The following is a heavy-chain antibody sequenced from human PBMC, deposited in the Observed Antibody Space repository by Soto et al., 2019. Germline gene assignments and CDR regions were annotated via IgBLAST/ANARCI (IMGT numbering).Heavy chain of an antibody. J-gene: IGHJ4*02. D-gene: IGHD6-6*01. CDR2: IGYDGSNK. V-gene: IGHV3-30*02. Sequence: GGSLRLSCAASGFTFSSYGMHWVRQAPGKGLEWVAFIGYDGSNKYYADSVKGRLTISRDNSKNTLYLQMNSLRAEDTAVYYCAREQGGYRISFYFHXWGQVTLLTVSX. CDR3: AREQGGYRISFYFHX. CDR1: GFTFSSYG.